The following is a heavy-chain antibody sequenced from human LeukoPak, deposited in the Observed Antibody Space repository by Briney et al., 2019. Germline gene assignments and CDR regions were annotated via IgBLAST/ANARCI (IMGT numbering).Heavy chain of an antibody. Sequence: GGSLRLSCAASGFTFSSYWMSWVRQAPGKGLEWVANIKQDGSEKYYVDSVKGRFTISRDNAKNSLYLRMNSLRAEDTAVYYCARGASYDFWSGDHDAFDIWGQGTMVTVSS. D-gene: IGHD3-3*01. CDR2: IKQDGSEK. CDR3: ARGASYDFWSGDHDAFDI. J-gene: IGHJ3*02. V-gene: IGHV3-7*01. CDR1: GFTFSSYW.